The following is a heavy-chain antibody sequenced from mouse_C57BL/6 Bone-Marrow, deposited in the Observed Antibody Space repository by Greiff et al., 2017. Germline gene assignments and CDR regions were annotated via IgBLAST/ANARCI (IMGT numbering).Heavy chain of an antibody. V-gene: IGHV2-9-1*01. CDR2: IWTGGGT. D-gene: IGHD1-1*01. Sequence: VQLVESGPGLVAPSQSLSITCTVSGFSLTSYAISWVRQPPGKGLEWLGVIWTGGGTNYNSALKSILGICKDNSKCQVFLKMNSRQTDDTARYYCGRGFITTVVGGYFDVWGTGTTVTVSA. J-gene: IGHJ1*03. CDR3: GRGFITTVVGGYFDV. CDR1: GFSLTSYA.